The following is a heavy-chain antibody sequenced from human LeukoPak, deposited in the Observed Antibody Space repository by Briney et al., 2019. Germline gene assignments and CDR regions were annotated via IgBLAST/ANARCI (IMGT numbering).Heavy chain of an antibody. CDR3: TRVGYIDEGIDY. CDR1: GFPFSSYW. Sequence: GGSLRLSCVASGFPFSSYWMTWVRQAPGKGLEWVTNIKQDGSKKSYVDSVKGRFTISRDNAKNSLYLQTNSLRAEDTAIYYCTRVGYIDEGIDYWGQGTLVTVSS. V-gene: IGHV3-7*04. D-gene: IGHD5-24*01. J-gene: IGHJ4*02. CDR2: IKQDGSKK.